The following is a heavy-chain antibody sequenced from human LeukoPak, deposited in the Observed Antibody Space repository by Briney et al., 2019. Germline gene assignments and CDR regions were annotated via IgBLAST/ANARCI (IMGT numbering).Heavy chain of an antibody. V-gene: IGHV4-4*07. D-gene: IGHD6-19*01. Sequence: SETLSLTCTVSGGSLSSYYWSWIRQPAGKGLEWIGRIYTSGSTNYNPSLKSRVTMSVDTSKNQFSLKLSSVTAADTAVYYCAGGAVAGPFYGMDVWGQGTTVTVSS. CDR2: IYTSGST. CDR3: AGGAVAGPFYGMDV. CDR1: GGSLSSYY. J-gene: IGHJ6*02.